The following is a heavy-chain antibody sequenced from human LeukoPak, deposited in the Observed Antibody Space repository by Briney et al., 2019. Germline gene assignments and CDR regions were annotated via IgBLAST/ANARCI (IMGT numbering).Heavy chain of an antibody. CDR3: ARRQSSGWLVLY. D-gene: IGHD6-19*01. CDR2: IYYSGST. Sequence: SETLSLTCTVSGGSISSSSYYWGWIRQPPGKGPEWIGSIYYSGSTYYNPSLKSRVTISVDTSKNQFSLKLSSVTAADTAVYYCARRQSSGWLVLYWGQGTLVTVSS. J-gene: IGHJ4*02. CDR1: GGSISSSSYY. V-gene: IGHV4-39*01.